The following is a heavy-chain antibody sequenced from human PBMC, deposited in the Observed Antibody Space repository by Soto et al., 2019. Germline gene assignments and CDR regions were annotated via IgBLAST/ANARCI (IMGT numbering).Heavy chain of an antibody. V-gene: IGHV3-30*18. CDR3: AKDLFAVLRFLGGGYYYGMDV. CDR2: ISYDGSNK. Sequence: QVQLVESGGGVVQPGRSLRLSCAASGFTFSSYGMHWVRQAPGKGLEWVAVISYDGSNKYYADSVKGRFTISRDNSKNTLYLQMNSLRAEDTAVYYCAKDLFAVLRFLGGGYYYGMDVWGQGTTVTVSS. D-gene: IGHD3-3*01. CDR1: GFTFSSYG. J-gene: IGHJ6*02.